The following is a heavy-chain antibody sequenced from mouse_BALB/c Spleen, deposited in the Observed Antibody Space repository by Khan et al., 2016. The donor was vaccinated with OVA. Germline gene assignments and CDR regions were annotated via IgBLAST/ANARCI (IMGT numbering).Heavy chain of an antibody. Sequence: QVQLKESGPELVKPGALVKISCKASGYTFTAYDINWVRQRPGQGLEWIGWIYPGDGSTKYNENFKDKATLTADTSSNTAYMQLSRLTSEKSAVYVCAREGLRGGAMDYWGQGTSVSVSS. V-gene: IGHV1S56*01. J-gene: IGHJ4*01. CDR3: AREGLRGGAMDY. D-gene: IGHD2-4*01. CDR2: IYPGDGST. CDR1: GYTFTAYD.